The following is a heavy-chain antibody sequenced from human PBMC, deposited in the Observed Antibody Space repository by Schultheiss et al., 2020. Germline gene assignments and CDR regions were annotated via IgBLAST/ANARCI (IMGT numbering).Heavy chain of an antibody. CDR3: ARAPGITIFGVVIREQNWFDP. CDR2: IYYSGST. D-gene: IGHD3-3*01. V-gene: IGHV4-59*01. J-gene: IGHJ5*02. Sequence: SQTLSLTCTVSGGFISSYYWSWIRQPPGKGLEWIGYIYYSGSTNYNPSLKSRVTISVDTSKNQFSLKLSSVTAADTAVYYCARAPGITIFGVVIREQNWFDPWGQGTLVTVSS. CDR1: GGFISSYY.